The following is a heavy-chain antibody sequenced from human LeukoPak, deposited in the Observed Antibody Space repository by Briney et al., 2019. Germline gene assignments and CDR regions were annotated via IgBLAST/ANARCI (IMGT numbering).Heavy chain of an antibody. CDR2: IWYDGSNK. Sequence: GGSLRLSCAASGFTFSSYGMHWVRQAPGKGLEWVAVIWYDGSNKYYADSVKGRFTISRDNAKKMVYLQMNSLRVEDSAVYYCAAGPSSNSHRLPYWGQGTLVTVSS. J-gene: IGHJ4*02. V-gene: IGHV3-33*03. CDR3: AAGPSSNSHRLPY. D-gene: IGHD2-2*01. CDR1: GFTFSSYG.